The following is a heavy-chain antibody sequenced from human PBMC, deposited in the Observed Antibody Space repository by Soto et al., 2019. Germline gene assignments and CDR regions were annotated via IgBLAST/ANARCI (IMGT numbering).Heavy chain of an antibody. CDR2: IYYSGST. J-gene: IGHJ1*01. V-gene: IGHV4-59*08. Sequence: PSETLCHTCTVSGGAISGYHWSWIRQPPGKGLEWIGYIYYSGSTNYNPSLKSRVTISVDTSKNQFSLKLSSVTAADTAVYYCGRQSRDYVTFGYFQHWGQGTLVPVSS. CDR3: GRQSRDYVTFGYFQH. D-gene: IGHD3-16*01. CDR1: GGAISGYH.